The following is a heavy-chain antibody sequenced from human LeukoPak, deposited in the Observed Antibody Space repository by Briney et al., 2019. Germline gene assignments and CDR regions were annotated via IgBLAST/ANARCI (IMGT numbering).Heavy chain of an antibody. CDR3: ARPSSYGDYRL. V-gene: IGHV1-2*04. J-gene: IGHJ4*02. D-gene: IGHD4-17*01. Sequence: GASVKVSCRASGYTFTGYYMHWVRQAPGQGLEWMGWINPNSGGTNYAQKFQGWVTMTRDTSISTAYMELSRLRSDDTAVYYCARPSSYGDYRLWGQGTLVTVSS. CDR2: INPNSGGT. CDR1: GYTFTGYY.